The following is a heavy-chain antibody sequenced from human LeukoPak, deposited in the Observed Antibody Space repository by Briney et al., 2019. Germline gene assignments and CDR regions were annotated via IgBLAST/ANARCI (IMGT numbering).Heavy chain of an antibody. CDR1: GYMFTTYY. V-gene: IGHV1-2*02. Sequence: GASVKVSCKTSGYMFTTYYPHWVRQAPGQGLEWMGWINPHSGGTNYAQKFQGRVTMTRDTSISTVYMELSSLRSDDTAVYYCVRGGTGYSSGWLRAFDIWGQGTMVTVSS. CDR2: INPHSGGT. D-gene: IGHD6-19*01. CDR3: VRGGTGYSSGWLRAFDI. J-gene: IGHJ3*02.